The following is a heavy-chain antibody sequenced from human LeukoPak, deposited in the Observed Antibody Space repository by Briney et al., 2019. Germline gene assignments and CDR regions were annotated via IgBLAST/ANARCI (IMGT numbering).Heavy chain of an antibody. CDR1: GGSISNYY. CDR3: ASLQKLGDAFDI. V-gene: IGHV4-59*01. J-gene: IGHJ3*02. D-gene: IGHD3-3*02. CDR2: ISYSGTT. Sequence: SETLSLTCTVSGGSISNYYWSWIRQPPGKGLEWIGYISYSGTTNYNPSLKSRLTISVDTSKNQFSLKLSSVTAADTAVYYCASLQKLGDAFDIWGQGTMVTVSS.